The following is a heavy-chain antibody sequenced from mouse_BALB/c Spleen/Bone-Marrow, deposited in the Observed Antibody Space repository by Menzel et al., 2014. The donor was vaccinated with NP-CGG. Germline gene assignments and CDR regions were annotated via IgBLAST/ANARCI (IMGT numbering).Heavy chain of an antibody. CDR3: VRDRRLGLDY. CDR2: IWTGGGT. CDR1: GFSLTSYD. Sequence: VQVVESGPGLVAPSQSLSITCTVSGFSLTSYDISRIRQPPGKGLEWLGVIWTGGGTNYNSAFMSRLSISKDNSKSQVFLKMNSLQTDDTAIYYCVRDRRLGLDYWGQGTTLTVSS. D-gene: IGHD3-2*02. V-gene: IGHV2-9-2*01. J-gene: IGHJ2*01.